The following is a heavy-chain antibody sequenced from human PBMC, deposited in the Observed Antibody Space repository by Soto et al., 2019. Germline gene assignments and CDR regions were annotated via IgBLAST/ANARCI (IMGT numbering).Heavy chain of an antibody. CDR3: AKVDRYTWNYPDAFDI. CDR2: IGGSGGST. CDR1: GFTFSSYA. Sequence: GGSLRLSCAASGFTFSSYAMSWVRQAPGKGLEWVSAIGGSGGSTYYADSVKGPFTISRDNSKNTQSLQMNSLRAENTAVYSCAKVDRYTWNYPDAFDIWGQGTMVTVSS. D-gene: IGHD1-7*01. V-gene: IGHV3-23*01. J-gene: IGHJ3*02.